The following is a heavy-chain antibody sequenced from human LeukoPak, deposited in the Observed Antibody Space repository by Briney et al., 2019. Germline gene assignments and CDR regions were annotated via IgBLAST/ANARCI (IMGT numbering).Heavy chain of an antibody. CDR2: IYYSGST. CDR1: GGSLSSGDYY. D-gene: IGHD6-19*01. Sequence: PSQTLSLTCTVSGGSLSSGDYYWCWIRQPPGKGLEWIGYIYYSGSTYYNPSLKSRVTISVDTSKNQFSLKLSSVTAADTAVYYCARGQQWPYYFDYWGQGTLVTVSS. CDR3: ARGQQWPYYFDY. J-gene: IGHJ4*02. V-gene: IGHV4-30-4*08.